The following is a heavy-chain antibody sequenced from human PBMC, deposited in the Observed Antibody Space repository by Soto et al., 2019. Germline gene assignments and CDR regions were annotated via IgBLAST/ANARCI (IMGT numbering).Heavy chain of an antibody. J-gene: IGHJ4*02. Sequence: QVQLVESGGGVVQPGRSLRLSCAASGFTFSNYGMYWVRQAPGKGLEWVAVIYYDGSEKYYADSVKGRFTISRDNSENTLYLHMNSLRVEDTAVYYCARDRKDDGSGNYAGFDWGQGTLVTVSS. CDR3: ARDRKDDGSGNYAGFD. CDR1: GFTFSNYG. CDR2: IYYDGSEK. V-gene: IGHV3-33*01. D-gene: IGHD3-22*01.